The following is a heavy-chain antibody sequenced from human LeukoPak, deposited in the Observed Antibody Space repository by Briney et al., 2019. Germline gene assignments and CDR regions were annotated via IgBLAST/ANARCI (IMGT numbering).Heavy chain of an antibody. D-gene: IGHD3-10*01. CDR3: ARRFPLGSRFGELSGPFDY. CDR1: GFTVISNY. Sequence: GGSLRLSCAASGFTVISNYMSWVRQAPGKGLEWVSVIYSGGSTYYADSVKGRFTISRDNSKNTLYLQMNSLRAEDTAVYYCARRFPLGSRFGELSGPFDYWGQGTLVTVSS. J-gene: IGHJ4*02. V-gene: IGHV3-53*01. CDR2: IYSGGST.